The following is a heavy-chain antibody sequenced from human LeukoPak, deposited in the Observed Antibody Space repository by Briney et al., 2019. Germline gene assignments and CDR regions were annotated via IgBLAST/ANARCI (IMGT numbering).Heavy chain of an antibody. D-gene: IGHD3-3*01. CDR1: GGPFSGYY. CDR2: INHSGST. CDR3: ARVRGERFLEWLFSSKKCPAICYYYYYMDV. J-gene: IGHJ6*03. Sequence: SETLSLTCAVYGGPFSGYYWSWIRQPPGKGLEWIGEINHSGSTNYNPSLKSRVTISVDTSKNQFSLKLSSVTAADTAVYYCARVRGERFLEWLFSSKKCPAICYYYYYMDVWGKGTTVTVSS. V-gene: IGHV4-34*01.